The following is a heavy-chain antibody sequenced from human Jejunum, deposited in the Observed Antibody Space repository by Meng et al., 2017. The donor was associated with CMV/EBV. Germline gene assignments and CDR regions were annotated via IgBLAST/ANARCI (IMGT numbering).Heavy chain of an antibody. Sequence: QVQLQGFGPGLVKPSQTLSLTCTVSGGSVSSGGYYWTWIRQHPGKGLEWFGHIYYSGSTFYTPSLKRRVIISIGTSKNQFSLNLRSVTAADTAVYYCARVSSGWDYFDYWGQGTLVTVSS. J-gene: IGHJ4*02. CDR1: GGSVSSGGYY. D-gene: IGHD6-19*01. V-gene: IGHV4-31*03. CDR2: IYYSGST. CDR3: ARVSSGWDYFDY.